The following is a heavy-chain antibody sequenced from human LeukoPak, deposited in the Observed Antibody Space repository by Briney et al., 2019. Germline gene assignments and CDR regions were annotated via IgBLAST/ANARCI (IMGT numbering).Heavy chain of an antibody. J-gene: IGHJ5*02. Sequence: ASVKVSCKASGYTFTTYDINWVRQATGQGLEWMGWMNPNSGNTGYAQKFQGRVTIARNTSISTAYMELSSLRSEDTAVYYCARVIRPGYCSGGSCYGRVWFDPWGQGTLVTVSS. CDR2: MNPNSGNT. V-gene: IGHV1-8*03. CDR1: GYTFTTYD. CDR3: ARVIRPGYCSGGSCYGRVWFDP. D-gene: IGHD2-15*01.